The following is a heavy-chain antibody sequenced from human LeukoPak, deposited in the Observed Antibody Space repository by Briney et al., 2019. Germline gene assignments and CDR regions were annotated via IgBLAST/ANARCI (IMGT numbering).Heavy chain of an antibody. J-gene: IGHJ6*02. V-gene: IGHV1-58*01. Sequence: SVKVSCKVSGFTFATSTVQWVRQARGQRLEWMGWIVVGSGHTNYAQKFQQRVTITRDMSTSTAYMYLSSLTSEDTALYYCAATLTVTSGSTYYGLDVWGQGTTVTVSS. CDR2: IVVGSGHT. D-gene: IGHD4-17*01. CDR3: AATLTVTSGSTYYGLDV. CDR1: GFTFATST.